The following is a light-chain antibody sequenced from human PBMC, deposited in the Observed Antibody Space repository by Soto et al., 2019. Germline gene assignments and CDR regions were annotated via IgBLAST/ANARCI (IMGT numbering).Light chain of an antibody. CDR3: LQYGSSPWT. CDR1: QSVSSSY. Sequence: PGARDTLSCRASQSVSSSYLAWYQQKPGQAPRLLIYGASSRATGIPDRFSGSGSGTDFTLTISRLEPEDFAVYYCLQYGSSPWTFGQGTKVDIK. V-gene: IGKV3-20*01. CDR2: GAS. J-gene: IGKJ1*01.